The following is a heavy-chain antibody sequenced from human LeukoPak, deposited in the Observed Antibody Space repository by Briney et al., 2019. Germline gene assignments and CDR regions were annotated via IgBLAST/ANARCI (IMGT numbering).Heavy chain of an antibody. J-gene: IGHJ3*02. CDR3: ARGYSRAAFDI. D-gene: IGHD2-15*01. Sequence: GGSLRLSCVGSGFTFSNYVMNWVRQAPGKGLEWVSFISSTRGTIYYADAVKGRFTVSRDNAKNSLLLQMNSLRAEDTALYYCARGYSRAAFDIWGQGTMVTVSS. CDR2: ISSTRGTI. CDR1: GFTFSNYV. V-gene: IGHV3-48*01.